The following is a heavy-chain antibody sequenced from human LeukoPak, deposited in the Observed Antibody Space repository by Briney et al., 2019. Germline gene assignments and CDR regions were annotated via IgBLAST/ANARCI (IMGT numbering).Heavy chain of an antibody. J-gene: IGHJ4*02. D-gene: IGHD6-13*01. CDR1: GFTFSSYA. CDR3: ARDQGSSFSLDY. Sequence: GGSLRLSCAASGFTFSSYAMSWVRQAPGKGLEWVSSISSSSSYIYYADSVKGRFTISRDNAKNSLYLQMNSLRAEDTAVYYCARDQGSSFSLDYWGQGTLVTVSS. CDR2: ISSSSSYI. V-gene: IGHV3-21*01.